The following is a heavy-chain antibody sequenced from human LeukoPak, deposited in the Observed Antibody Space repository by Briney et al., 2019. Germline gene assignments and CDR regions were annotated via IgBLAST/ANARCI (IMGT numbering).Heavy chain of an antibody. CDR3: AKGKFGMAGSFLGY. V-gene: IGHV3-23*01. Sequence: PGASLRLSCAASGFTFSSYAMSWVRQAPGKGLEWVSAISGSGGSTYYADSVKGQFTISRDNSKNTLYLQMNSLRAEDTAVYYCAKGKFGMAGSFLGYWGQGTLVTVSS. D-gene: IGHD6-19*01. CDR2: ISGSGGST. CDR1: GFTFSSYA. J-gene: IGHJ4*02.